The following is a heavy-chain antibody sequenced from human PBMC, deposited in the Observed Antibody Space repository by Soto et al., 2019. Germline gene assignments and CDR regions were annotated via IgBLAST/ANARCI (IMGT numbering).Heavy chain of an antibody. V-gene: IGHV4-38-2*01. J-gene: IGHJ3*01. CDR2: IFHGGNT. CDR3: ARARWYDAFDV. D-gene: IGHD2-15*01. CDR1: GFFISSGNY. Sequence: SETLSLTCAVSGFFISSGNYWGWIRKPPGKGLEWIGSIFHGGNTYYNSSLKSRVTISVDMSKNQFSLKLNSVTAADTAVYYCARARWYDAFDVWGQGTVVTVSS.